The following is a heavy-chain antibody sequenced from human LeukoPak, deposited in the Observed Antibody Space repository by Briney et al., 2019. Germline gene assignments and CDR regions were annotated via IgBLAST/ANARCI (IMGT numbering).Heavy chain of an antibody. V-gene: IGHV5-10-1*01. CDR1: GYSFTSYW. CDR3: ARRTDRSFWYLDY. J-gene: IGHJ4*02. Sequence: GESLKISCKGSGYSFTSYWISWVRQMPGKGLEWMGRVDPRDSNTKYSPAFQGHVTFSADKSISTVFPQWSSLEASDTAIYYCARRTDRSFWYLDYWGQGTLVTVSS. CDR2: VDPRDSNT.